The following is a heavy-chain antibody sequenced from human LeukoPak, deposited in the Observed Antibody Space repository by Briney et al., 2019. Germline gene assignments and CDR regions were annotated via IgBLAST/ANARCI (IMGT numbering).Heavy chain of an antibody. D-gene: IGHD1-14*01. Sequence: GGSLRLSCVASGFIFSNYWMSWVRQVPGKGLEWVANMKQDGREKYLVDSVKGRFTISRDNAKNSVYLQMNSLTDEDTGVYYCARDEPFDYWGQGTLVTVSS. CDR1: GFIFSNYW. V-gene: IGHV3-7*01. J-gene: IGHJ4*02. CDR2: MKQDGREK. CDR3: ARDEPFDY.